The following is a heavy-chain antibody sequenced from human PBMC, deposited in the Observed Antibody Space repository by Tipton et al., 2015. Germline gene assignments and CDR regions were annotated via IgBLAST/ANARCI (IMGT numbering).Heavy chain of an antibody. D-gene: IGHD1-7*01. CDR2: ISGSGGST. J-gene: IGHJ4*02. V-gene: IGHV3-23*01. CDR3: ARASGPGTTPPDY. CDR1: GFTFSSYA. Sequence: GSLRLSCAASGFTFSSYAMSWVRQAPGKGLEWVSAISGSGGSTYYADSVKGRFTISRDNSKNTLYLQMNSLRAEDTAVYYCARASGPGTTPPDYRGQGTLVSVSS.